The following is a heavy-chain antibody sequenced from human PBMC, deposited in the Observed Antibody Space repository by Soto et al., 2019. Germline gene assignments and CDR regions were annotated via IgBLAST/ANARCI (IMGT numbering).Heavy chain of an antibody. J-gene: IGHJ5*02. CDR2: IYYSGST. D-gene: IGHD3-10*01. CDR1: GGSISSGDYY. V-gene: IGHV4-31*03. Sequence: SETLSLTCTGSGGSISSGDYYYSWVRQRPGKGLEWIGYIYYSGSTYYNPSLKSRLIISIDTSKNQFSLRLNSVTAADTAMYYCARAGITMFRGVIMVNWFDPRGQGTLVTVSS. CDR3: ARAGITMFRGVIMVNWFDP.